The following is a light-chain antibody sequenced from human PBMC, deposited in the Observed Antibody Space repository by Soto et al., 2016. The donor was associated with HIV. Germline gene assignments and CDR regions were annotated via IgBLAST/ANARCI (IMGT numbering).Light chain of an antibody. V-gene: IGLV3-1*01. Sequence: SYDLTQPPSMSVSPGQTASISCSGDKLGDKYVSWYQQKPGQSPVLVIYQDSMRPSGIPERFSGSISGNTATLTISGSRPIDEADYYCQAWDSGTGIFGGGTELTVL. CDR1: KLGDKY. CDR3: QAWDSGTGI. J-gene: IGLJ2*01. CDR2: QDS.